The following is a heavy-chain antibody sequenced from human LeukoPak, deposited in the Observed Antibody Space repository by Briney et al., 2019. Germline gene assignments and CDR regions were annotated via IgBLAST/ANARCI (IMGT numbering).Heavy chain of an antibody. J-gene: IGHJ4*02. CDR1: GFTFSSYA. Sequence: GGSLRLSCAASGFTFSSYAMHWVRQAPGKGLEWVAVISYDRSNKYYADSVKGRFTISRDNSKNTLYLQMNSLRAEDTAVYYCAREGWSSCLDYWGQGTLVTVSS. CDR3: AREGWSSCLDY. CDR2: ISYDRSNK. V-gene: IGHV3-30-3*01. D-gene: IGHD6-13*01.